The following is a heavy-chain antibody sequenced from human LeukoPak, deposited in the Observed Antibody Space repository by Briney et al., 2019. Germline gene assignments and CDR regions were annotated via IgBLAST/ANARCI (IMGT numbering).Heavy chain of an antibody. CDR3: AREGREEVNFDY. V-gene: IGHV1-69*13. J-gene: IGHJ4*02. D-gene: IGHD1-26*01. Sequence: SVKVSCKASGGTFSSYAISWVRQAPGQGLEWMGGIIPIFGTANYAQKFQGRVTITADESTSTAYMELSSLRSEDTAVYYCAREGREEVNFDYWGQGTLVTVSS. CDR1: GGTFSSYA. CDR2: IIPIFGTA.